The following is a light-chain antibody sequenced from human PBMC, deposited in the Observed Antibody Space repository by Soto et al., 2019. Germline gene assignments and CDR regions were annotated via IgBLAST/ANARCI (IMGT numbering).Light chain of an antibody. CDR2: DIN. CDR1: SSDVGFYNY. Sequence: QSVLTQPRSVSGSPGQSVTISCTGTSSDVGFYNYVSWYQHHPGKAPKLMISDINKRPSGVPDRFSGSKSGSTASLTISGLQAEDEADYYCCSYAGSYTWVFGGGTKVTVL. CDR3: CSYAGSYTWV. V-gene: IGLV2-11*01. J-gene: IGLJ3*02.